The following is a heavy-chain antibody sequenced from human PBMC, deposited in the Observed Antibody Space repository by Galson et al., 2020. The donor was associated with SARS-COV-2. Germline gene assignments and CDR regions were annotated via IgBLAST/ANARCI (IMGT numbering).Heavy chain of an antibody. CDR2: IYYSGST. D-gene: IGHD3-3*02. CDR1: GGSISSGGYY. Sequence: ETSETLSLTCTVSGGSISSGGYYWSWIRQHPGKGLEWLGYIYYSGSTYYNPSLKSRVTISVDTSKNQFSLKLSSVTAADTAVYYCARVVSRRYWYFDLWGRGTLVTVSS. J-gene: IGHJ2*01. V-gene: IGHV4-31*03. CDR3: ARVVSRRYWYFDL.